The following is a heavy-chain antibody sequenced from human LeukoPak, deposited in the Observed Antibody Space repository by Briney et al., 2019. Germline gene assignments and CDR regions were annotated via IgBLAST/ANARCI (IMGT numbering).Heavy chain of an antibody. D-gene: IGHD6-19*01. CDR1: GYTFTAHY. Sequence: ASVKVSCKASGYTFTAHYIHWVRQAPGQGLEWMAWINPNSGDTRYAQKFQGRVTITGDTSISTAYMELSRLRSDDTAVYYCARVYRAIGIAVAGPLGYWGQGTLVTVSS. CDR3: ARVYRAIGIAVAGPLGY. CDR2: INPNSGDT. V-gene: IGHV1-2*02. J-gene: IGHJ4*02.